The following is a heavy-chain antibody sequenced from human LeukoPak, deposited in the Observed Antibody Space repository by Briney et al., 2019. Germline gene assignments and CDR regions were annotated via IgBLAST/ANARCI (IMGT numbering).Heavy chain of an antibody. D-gene: IGHD3-10*01. CDR2: ISSSSSTI. V-gene: IGHV3-48*02. CDR3: ARPQPMYGSGTYYNPFDY. J-gene: IGHJ4*02. CDR1: GFTFSSYS. Sequence: GGSLRLSCAASGFTFSSYSMNWVCQAPGKGLEWVSYISSSSSTIYYADSVKGRFTISRDNARNSLYLQMNSLRDEDTAVFYCARPQPMYGSGTYYNPFDYWGQGTLVTVSS.